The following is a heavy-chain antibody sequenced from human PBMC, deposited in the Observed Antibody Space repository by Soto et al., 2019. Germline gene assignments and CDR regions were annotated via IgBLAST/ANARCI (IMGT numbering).Heavy chain of an antibody. Sequence: EVQLLESGGDLVQPGGSLRLSCAASGFTFSSYAMNWVRQPPGKGLEWVSAIRGSGGNTFYADSVKGRFTISRDNSKNTLFLQMHSLRAEDTAIYYCAMLNSGSYSYHGMDVWGQGTTVTVSS. CDR3: AMLNSGSYSYHGMDV. D-gene: IGHD1-26*01. CDR2: IRGSGGNT. CDR1: GFTFSSYA. J-gene: IGHJ6*02. V-gene: IGHV3-23*01.